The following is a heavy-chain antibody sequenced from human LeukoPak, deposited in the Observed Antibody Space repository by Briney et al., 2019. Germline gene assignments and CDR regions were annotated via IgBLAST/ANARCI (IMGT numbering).Heavy chain of an antibody. V-gene: IGHV1-69*05. Sequence: GASVKVSCKASGGTFSSYAISWVRQAPGQGLEWMGGIIPIFGTANYAQKFQGRVTITTDESTSTAYMELSSLRSEDTAVYYCARGGSELGGRDGYNLVAFDIWGQGTMVTVSS. CDR1: GGTFSSYA. D-gene: IGHD5-24*01. CDR3: ARGGSELGGRDGYNLVAFDI. J-gene: IGHJ3*02. CDR2: IIPIFGTA.